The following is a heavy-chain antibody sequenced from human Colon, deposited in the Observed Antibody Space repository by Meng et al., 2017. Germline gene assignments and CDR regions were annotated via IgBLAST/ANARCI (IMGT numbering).Heavy chain of an antibody. J-gene: IGHJ3*02. D-gene: IGHD5-12*01. CDR1: GFTFRSYD. V-gene: IGHV3-23*01. CDR3: AKVKGVATTFNAFEI. CDR2: MSGVTGST. Sequence: GGSLRLSCAASGFTFRSYDMSWVRQAPGKGLEWVSGMSGVTGSTYYADSVKGRFTISRDNSKNTLHLQMNSLRAEDTAIYYCAKVKGVATTFNAFEIWGQGTMVTVSS.